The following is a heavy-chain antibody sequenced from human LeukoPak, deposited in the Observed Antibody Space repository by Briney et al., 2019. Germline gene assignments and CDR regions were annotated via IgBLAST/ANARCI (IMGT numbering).Heavy chain of an antibody. D-gene: IGHD3-10*01. CDR2: ISYDGGIT. Sequence: GGSLRLSCAASGFTFSSYAMHCVRQAPGKGLEWVAVISYDGGITSYADSVKVRFTISRDNSKNTLYLQLNSLRAEDAAVYYCARDSTYYYASGSSGPHYFDYWGQGTLVTVSS. V-gene: IGHV3-30*01. CDR3: ARDSTYYYASGSSGPHYFDY. CDR1: GFTFSSYA. J-gene: IGHJ4*02.